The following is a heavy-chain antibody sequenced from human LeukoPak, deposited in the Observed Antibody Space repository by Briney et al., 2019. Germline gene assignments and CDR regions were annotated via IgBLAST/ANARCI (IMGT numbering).Heavy chain of an antibody. CDR1: GYTFTGYY. D-gene: IGHD3-3*01. V-gene: IGHV1-2*02. CDR2: INPNSGGS. CDR3: ARDFWGESGYPDAIDI. J-gene: IGHJ3*02. Sequence: ASVKVSCKASGYTFTGYYIHRVRQAPGQGLEWMGWINPNSGGSKYAQKFQGRVTMTRDTSISTAYMELSRLRYDDTAVYHCARDFWGESGYPDAIDIWGQGTMVTVSS.